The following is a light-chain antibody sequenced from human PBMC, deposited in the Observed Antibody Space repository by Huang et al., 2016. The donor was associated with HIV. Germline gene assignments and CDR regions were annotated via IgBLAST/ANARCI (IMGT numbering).Light chain of an antibody. CDR1: QGIGNS. Sequence: DIQMTQSPSSLSASVGDRVTITCRASQGIGNSLAWYQQKPEKAPRLLLYATSTLESGVPSRFCGSGSGTHYTLTINTLQPEDIASYYCQQYHSLPWTFGQGTKVEIK. J-gene: IGKJ1*01. V-gene: IGKV1-NL1*01. CDR2: ATS. CDR3: QQYHSLPWT.